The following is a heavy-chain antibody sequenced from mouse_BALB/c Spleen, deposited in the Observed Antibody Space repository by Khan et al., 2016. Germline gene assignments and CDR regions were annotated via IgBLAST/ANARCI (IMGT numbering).Heavy chain of an antibody. CDR2: IDPANGNS. J-gene: IGHJ2*01. V-gene: IGHV14-3*02. Sequence: VQLQQSGADLVKPGASVRLSCTASGFKIKDTYMHWVKQSPEKGLDWIGRIDPANGNSRYGPKFQGKATITTDTSSNTAYLHLSSLTSEDTAVYYCALEDGPYYVDYWGQGTTLTVSS. CDR3: ALEDGPYYVDY. CDR1: GFKIKDTY. D-gene: IGHD2-3*01.